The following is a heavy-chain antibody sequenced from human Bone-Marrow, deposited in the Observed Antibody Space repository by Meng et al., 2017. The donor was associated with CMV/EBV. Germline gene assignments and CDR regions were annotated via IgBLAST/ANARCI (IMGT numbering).Heavy chain of an antibody. J-gene: IGHJ4*02. CDR1: GYTLTELS. CDR3: ATGWLQFGY. V-gene: IGHV1-24*01. CDR2: FDPEDGET. D-gene: IGHD5-24*01. Sequence: QVQLVQSGAEGKKPGASVKVSCKVSGYTLTELSMHWVRQAPGKGLEWMGGFDPEDGETIYAQKFQGRVTMPEDTSTDTAYMELSSLRSEDTAVYYCATGWLQFGYWGQGTLVTVSS.